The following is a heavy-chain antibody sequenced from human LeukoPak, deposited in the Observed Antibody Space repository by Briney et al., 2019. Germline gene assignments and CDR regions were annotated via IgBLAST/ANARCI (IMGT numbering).Heavy chain of an antibody. CDR2: IGVFNGNR. CDR1: GYTFSRYG. V-gene: IGHV1-18*01. J-gene: IGHJ4*02. CDR3: GRDWDWHVQF. Sequence: ASVTVSCTTSGYTFSRYGFSWVRQAPGQGLEWIGWIGVFNGNRNYAKSVQGRITLTADTSTNTTYMELRSLTSGDTAVYFCGRDWDWHVQFWGQGTLITVSS. D-gene: IGHD1-26*01.